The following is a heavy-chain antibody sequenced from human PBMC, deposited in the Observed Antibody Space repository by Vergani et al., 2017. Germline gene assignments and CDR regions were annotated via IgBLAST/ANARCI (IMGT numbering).Heavy chain of an antibody. CDR3: ARSLVGYCSSTSCYGGNWFDP. D-gene: IGHD2-2*01. CDR2: IYYSGST. CDR1: GGSISSSSYY. Sequence: QLQLQESGPGLVKPSETLSLTCTVSGGSISSSSYYWGWIRQPPGKGLEWIGSIYYSGSTYYNPSLKSRVTISVDTSKDQFSLKLSSVTAADTAVYYCARSLVGYCSSTSCYGGNWFDPWGQGTLVTVSS. V-gene: IGHV4-39*01. J-gene: IGHJ5*02.